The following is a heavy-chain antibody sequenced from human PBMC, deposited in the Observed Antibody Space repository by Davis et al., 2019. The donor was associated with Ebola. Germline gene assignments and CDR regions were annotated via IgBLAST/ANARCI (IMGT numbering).Heavy chain of an antibody. V-gene: IGHV3-48*02. CDR2: ISSSSSTI. J-gene: IGHJ4*02. CDR3: ALRFDY. CDR1: GFSFSTYS. Sequence: GESLKISCLASGFSFSTYSMNWVRQAPGKGLEWISDISSSSSTIYYADSVKGRFTISRDNAKNSLFLQMNTLRDEDTAVYYCALRFDYWGQGTLVTVSS.